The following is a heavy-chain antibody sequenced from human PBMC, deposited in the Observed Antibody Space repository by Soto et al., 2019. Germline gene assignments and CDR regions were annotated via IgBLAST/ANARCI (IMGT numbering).Heavy chain of an antibody. CDR1: GFTFSNYA. Sequence: VGSLRLSCAVSGFTFSNYAMSWVRQAPGKGLDWVSGISGSGASTYNADSVKGRFTISRDNSKNTLYLQMNSLRAEDTALYYCAKKDGTDGYYDAFDIWGQGTMVTVSS. V-gene: IGHV3-23*01. CDR2: ISGSGAST. J-gene: IGHJ3*02. CDR3: AKKDGTDGYYDAFDI. D-gene: IGHD3-22*01.